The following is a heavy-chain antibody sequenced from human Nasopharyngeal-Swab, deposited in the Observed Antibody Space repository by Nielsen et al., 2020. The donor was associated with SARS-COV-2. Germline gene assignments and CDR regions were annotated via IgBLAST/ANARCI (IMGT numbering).Heavy chain of an antibody. Sequence: GVLKISCAASGFTFSSYAMSWVRQAPGKGLEWVSAISGSGGSTYYADSVKGRFTISRDNSKNTLYLQMNSLRAEDTAVYYCAKSLESTAMVFYYYGMDVWGQGTTVTVSS. D-gene: IGHD5-18*01. J-gene: IGHJ6*02. V-gene: IGHV3-23*01. CDR3: AKSLESTAMVFYYYGMDV. CDR2: ISGSGGST. CDR1: GFTFSSYA.